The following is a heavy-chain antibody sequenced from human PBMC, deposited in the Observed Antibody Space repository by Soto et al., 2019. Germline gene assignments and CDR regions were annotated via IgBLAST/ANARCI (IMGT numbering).Heavy chain of an antibody. CDR3: AEVPQWVLRYHDWFFDY. CDR1: GFSFSNSA. Sequence: EVQLLESGGGLVQPGGSLRLSCAVSGFSFSNSAMTWVRQAPGKGLEWVSGISGSGGITYNTDSVKGRFAISRDTSKNVVYLQMRSLRAEDTAVYYCAEVPQWVLRYHDWFFDYWGQGTLVTVSS. J-gene: IGHJ4*02. CDR2: ISGSGGIT. D-gene: IGHD3-9*01. V-gene: IGHV3-23*01.